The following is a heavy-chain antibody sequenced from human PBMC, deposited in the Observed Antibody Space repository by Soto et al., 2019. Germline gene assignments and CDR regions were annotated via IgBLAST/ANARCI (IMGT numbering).Heavy chain of an antibody. Sequence: QVQLVQSGAEVKKPGASVKVSCKASGYTFTTYGISWVRQAPGQGLEWMGWINTANGNPNFAQNFQGRVTMTTDTSTTTAYMELRSLRSDDTAVYYCARDRKPYCAGDCYSYYFDYWGQGSLVTVSS. V-gene: IGHV1-18*01. J-gene: IGHJ4*02. CDR1: GYTFTTYG. CDR3: ARDRKPYCAGDCYSYYFDY. D-gene: IGHD2-21*02. CDR2: INTANGNP.